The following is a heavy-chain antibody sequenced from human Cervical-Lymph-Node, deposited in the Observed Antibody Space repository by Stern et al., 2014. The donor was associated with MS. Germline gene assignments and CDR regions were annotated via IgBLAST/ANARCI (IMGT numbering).Heavy chain of an antibody. Sequence: QLVQSGPEVKKPGTSVKVSCKASGFTFTSSAVQWVRQARGQRLEWIGWIVVGSGNTNYAQKFQERVTITRDMSTSTAYMELSSLRSEDTAVYYCAADYDSSGGFDYWGQGTLVTVSS. J-gene: IGHJ4*02. V-gene: IGHV1-58*01. CDR1: GFTFTSSA. CDR2: IVVGSGNT. CDR3: AADYDSSGGFDY. D-gene: IGHD3-22*01.